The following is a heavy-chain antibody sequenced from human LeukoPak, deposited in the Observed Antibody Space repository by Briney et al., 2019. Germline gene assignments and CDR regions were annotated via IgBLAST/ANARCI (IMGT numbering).Heavy chain of an antibody. J-gene: IGHJ3*02. V-gene: IGHV4-34*01. CDR3: ASGDGAKAFDI. Sequence: SETLSLTCAVYGGSLSGYYWGWIRQPPGKGLEWIGEINHSGSTNYNPSLKSRVTISVDTSKNQFSLKLSSVTAADTAVYYCASGDGAKAFDIWGQGTMVTVSS. CDR2: INHSGST. CDR1: GGSLSGYY. D-gene: IGHD4/OR15-4a*01.